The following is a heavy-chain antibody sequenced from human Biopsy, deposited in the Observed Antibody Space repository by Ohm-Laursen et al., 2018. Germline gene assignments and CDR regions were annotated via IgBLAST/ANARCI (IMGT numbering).Heavy chain of an antibody. CDR3: ARDKITYCTSTSCDYFGMDV. Sequence: SETLSLTCTVSGASIEDYYWTWIRQAPGKTLEWIASINYRGTTNYNPSLKSRVTMSAHTSTNQFSLKLTSVTAADTAVYYCARDKITYCTSTSCDYFGMDVWGQGTTVTVSS. V-gene: IGHV4-59*01. J-gene: IGHJ6*02. D-gene: IGHD2-2*01. CDR2: INYRGTT. CDR1: GASIEDYY.